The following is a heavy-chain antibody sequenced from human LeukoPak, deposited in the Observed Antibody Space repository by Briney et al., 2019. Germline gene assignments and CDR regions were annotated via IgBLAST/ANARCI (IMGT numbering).Heavy chain of an antibody. CDR2: ISAYNGNT. J-gene: IGHJ1*01. Sequence: ASVKVSCKASGYTFTSYGISWVRQAPGQGLEWMGWISAYNGNTNYAQKLQGRVTMTTDTSTSTAYMELRSLRSDDTAVYYCAREWDYDSSGYYYPPEYFQHWGQGTLVTVSS. D-gene: IGHD3-22*01. CDR3: AREWDYDSSGYYYPPEYFQH. CDR1: GYTFTSYG. V-gene: IGHV1-18*01.